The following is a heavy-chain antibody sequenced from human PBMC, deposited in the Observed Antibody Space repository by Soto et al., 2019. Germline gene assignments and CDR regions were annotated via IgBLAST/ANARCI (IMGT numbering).Heavy chain of an antibody. D-gene: IGHD6-13*01. V-gene: IGHV1-3*01. Sequence: ASVKVSCKASGYTFTSYAMHWVRQAPGQRLEWMGWINAGNGNTKYSQKFQGRVTITRDTSASTAYMELSSLRSEDTAEYYCARDCQQLITDEADYWGRGTLVTVSS. J-gene: IGHJ4*02. CDR2: INAGNGNT. CDR1: GYTFTSYA. CDR3: ARDCQQLITDEADY.